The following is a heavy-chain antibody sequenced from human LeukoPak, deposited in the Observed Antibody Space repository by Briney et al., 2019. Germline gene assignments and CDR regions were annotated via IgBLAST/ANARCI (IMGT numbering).Heavy chain of an antibody. Sequence: PGGSLRLSCAASGFTFSSYSMNWVRQAPGKGLEWVSSISSSSSYIYYADSVKGRFTISRDNAKNSLYLQMNSLRAEDTAVYYCARDAVTGYDAFDIWGQGTMVTVSS. J-gene: IGHJ3*02. CDR3: ARDAVTGYDAFDI. D-gene: IGHD1-20*01. V-gene: IGHV3-21*01. CDR1: GFTFSSYS. CDR2: ISSSSSYI.